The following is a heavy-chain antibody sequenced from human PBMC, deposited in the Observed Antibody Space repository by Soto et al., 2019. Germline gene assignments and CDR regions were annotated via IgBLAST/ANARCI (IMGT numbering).Heavy chain of an antibody. CDR2: INHSGST. J-gene: IGHJ3*02. CDR3: ARRLRYFDWPRGGAFDI. Sequence: SETLSLTCAVYGGSFSGYYWSWIRQPPGKGLEWIGEINHSGSTNYNPSLKSRVTISVDTSKDQFSLKLSSVTAADTAVYYCARRLRYFDWPRGGAFDIWGQGTMVTVSS. V-gene: IGHV4-34*01. CDR1: GGSFSGYY. D-gene: IGHD3-9*01.